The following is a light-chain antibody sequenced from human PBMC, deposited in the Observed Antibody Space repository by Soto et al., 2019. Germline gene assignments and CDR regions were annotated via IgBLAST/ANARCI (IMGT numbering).Light chain of an antibody. CDR1: SRHNTNA. CDR2: VNSDGSH. Sequence: QSVLTQSPSASASLGASVKLTCTLSSRHNTNAIAWHQQQPKKGPRFLMKVNSDGSHFKGDGIPDRFSGSSSGAERYLTISSLQSEDEADYCCQAWATGIHIFGGGTQLTVL. CDR3: QAWATGIHI. J-gene: IGLJ2*01. V-gene: IGLV4-69*01.